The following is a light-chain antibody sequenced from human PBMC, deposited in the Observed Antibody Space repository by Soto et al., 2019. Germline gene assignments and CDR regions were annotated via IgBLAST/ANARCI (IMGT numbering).Light chain of an antibody. CDR3: LSHTTRRIYV. J-gene: IGLJ1*01. V-gene: IGLV2-8*01. CDR1: SSDVGGYNY. CDR2: EVN. Sequence: QSALTQPPSASGSPGQSVAISCTGTSSDVGGYNYVSWYQQHPGKAPKLMIYEVNKRPSGVPDRFSGSKSGNTASLTVSGLQAEDEADYYCLSHTTRRIYVFGPGTKLTVL.